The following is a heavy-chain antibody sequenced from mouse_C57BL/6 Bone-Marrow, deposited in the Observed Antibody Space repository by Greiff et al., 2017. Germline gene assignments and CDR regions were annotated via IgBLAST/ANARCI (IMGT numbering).Heavy chain of an antibody. CDR1: GFSFNTYA. Sequence: EVMLVESGGGLVQPKGSLKLSCAASGFSFNTYAMNWVRQAPGKGLEWVARIRSKSNNYATYYADSVKDRFTISRDDSESMLYLQMNILKTEDTAMYFCVRGGLRSYLYFDVWGTGTTVTVSS. CDR3: VRGGLRSYLYFDV. D-gene: IGHD2-4*01. CDR2: IRSKSNNYAT. J-gene: IGHJ1*03. V-gene: IGHV10-1*01.